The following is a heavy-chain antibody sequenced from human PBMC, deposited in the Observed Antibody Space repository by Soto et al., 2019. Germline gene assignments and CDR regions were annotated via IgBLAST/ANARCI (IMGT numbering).Heavy chain of an antibody. CDR1: GSFISSGGDY. V-gene: IGHV4-30-4*01. Sequence: QVQLQESGPRLVKPSQTLSLTCTVAGSFISSGGDYWSWIRQPPGKGLDWIGYIYYSGKTYYNPSLKSRLTISLDTSRNQFSLRLSSVTAAYTAVYFCARDGGAAALDYWGQGTLVTGSS. CDR3: ARDGGAAALDY. J-gene: IGHJ4*02. CDR2: IYYSGKT. D-gene: IGHD6-13*01.